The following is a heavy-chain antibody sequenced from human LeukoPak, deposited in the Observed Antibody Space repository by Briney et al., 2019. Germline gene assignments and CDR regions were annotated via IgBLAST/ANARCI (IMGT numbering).Heavy chain of an antibody. D-gene: IGHD2-15*01. CDR2: IIPILGIA. J-gene: IGHJ4*02. V-gene: IGHV1-69*04. CDR1: GGTFSNYA. Sequence: SVKVSCKASGGTFSNYAISWVRQAPGQGLEWMGRIIPILGIANYAQKFQGRVTITADKSTSTAYMELSSLKSEDTAVYYCARDGGDGGYCSGGSCYGLIDYWGQGTLVTVSS. CDR3: ARDGGDGGYCSGGSCYGLIDY.